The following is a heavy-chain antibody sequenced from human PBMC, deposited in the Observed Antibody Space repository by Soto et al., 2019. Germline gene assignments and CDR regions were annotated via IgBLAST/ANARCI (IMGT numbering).Heavy chain of an antibody. V-gene: IGHV4-39*01. CDR1: GDSISSGRYH. J-gene: IGHJ4*02. CDR3: ARADGFGVVTLFMDY. Sequence: QLQLQESGPGLVKPSETLSLICTVSGDSISSGRYHWGWIRQPPGKGVEFIVTIHYTGNTHYNPSLRIRVTIFVDTAKSQVSLRLSSVTAADTAVYYCARADGFGVVTLFMDYWGQGPLVTVSS. CDR2: IHYTGNT. D-gene: IGHD3-3*01.